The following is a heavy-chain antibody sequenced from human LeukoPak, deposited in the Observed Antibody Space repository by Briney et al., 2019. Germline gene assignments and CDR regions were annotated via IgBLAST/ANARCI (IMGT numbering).Heavy chain of an antibody. J-gene: IGHJ4*02. D-gene: IGHD3-22*01. CDR2: IISRTSGGAT. Sequence: GGSLRLSCTASGLSFSNAWMSWVRQAPGKGLEWVGRIISRTSGGATEYAAPVRGRFTISRDDSQNTLYLQMNSLKTEDTAVYYCTTYRYSYDATGYSYFDYWGQGIPVTVSS. CDR3: TTYRYSYDATGYSYFDY. V-gene: IGHV3-15*01. CDR1: GLSFSNAW.